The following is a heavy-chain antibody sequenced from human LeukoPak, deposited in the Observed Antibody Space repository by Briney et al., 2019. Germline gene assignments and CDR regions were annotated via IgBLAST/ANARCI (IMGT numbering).Heavy chain of an antibody. Sequence: ASVKVSCKAPGYTFTSYGISWVRQAPGQGLEWMGWISAYNGNTNYAQKLQGRVTMTTDTSTSTAYMELRSLRSDDTAVYYCARSRYNWNEFDYWGQGTLVTVSS. CDR3: ARSRYNWNEFDY. D-gene: IGHD1-20*01. V-gene: IGHV1-18*01. CDR2: ISAYNGNT. CDR1: GYTFTSYG. J-gene: IGHJ4*02.